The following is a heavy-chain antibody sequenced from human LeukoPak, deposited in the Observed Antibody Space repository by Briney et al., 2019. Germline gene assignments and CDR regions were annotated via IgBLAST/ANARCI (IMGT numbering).Heavy chain of an antibody. D-gene: IGHD3-10*02. V-gene: IGHV3-23*01. CDR3: AKGQTSGPHYVGVFDY. CDR1: GFTFSSYA. CDR2: ISGSGGST. Sequence: GGSLTLSCAPSGFTFSSYAMTWVRQAPGKGLEWVSDISGSGGSTYYADSVKGRFAISKDNSKNTLYLQMSSLRAEDPALYYCAKGQTSGPHYVGVFDYWGQGTLVTVSS. J-gene: IGHJ4*02.